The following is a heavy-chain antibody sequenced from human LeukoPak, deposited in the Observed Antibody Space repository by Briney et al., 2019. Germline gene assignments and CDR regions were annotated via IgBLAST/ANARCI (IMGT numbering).Heavy chain of an antibody. Sequence: PGGSLRLSCAASGFTFSSYGMHWVRQAPGKGLEWVAFIRYDGSNKYYADSVKGRFTISRDNSKNTLYLQMNSLRAEDTAVYYRAKGHYYDSSGYYYADIWGQGTMVTVSS. CDR3: AKGHYYDSSGYYYADI. V-gene: IGHV3-30*02. D-gene: IGHD3-22*01. J-gene: IGHJ3*02. CDR1: GFTFSSYG. CDR2: IRYDGSNK.